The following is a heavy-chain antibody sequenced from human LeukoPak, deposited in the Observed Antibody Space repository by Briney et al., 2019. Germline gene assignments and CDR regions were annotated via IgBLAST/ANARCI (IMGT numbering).Heavy chain of an antibody. V-gene: IGHV4-34*01. CDR1: GGSFSGYY. Sequence: SETLSLTCAVYGGSFSGYYWSWIRQPPGKGLEWIGEINHSGSTNYNPSLKSRVTISVDTSKNQFSLKLSPVTAADTAVYYCAAPRRGNSGGSFDYWGQGTLVTVSS. CDR3: AAPRRGNSGGSFDY. J-gene: IGHJ4*02. CDR2: INHSGST. D-gene: IGHD4-23*01.